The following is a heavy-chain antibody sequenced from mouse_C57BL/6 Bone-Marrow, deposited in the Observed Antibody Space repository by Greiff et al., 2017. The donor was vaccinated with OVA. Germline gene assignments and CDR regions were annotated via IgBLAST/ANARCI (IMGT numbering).Heavy chain of an antibody. D-gene: IGHD1-1*01. CDR1: GFTFSSYA. Sequence: EVMLVESGGGLVKPGGSLKLSCAASGFTFSSYAMSWVRQTPEKRLEWVATISDGGSYTYYPDNVKGRFTISRDNAKNNLYLQMSHLKSEDTAMYYCARRGYYGSSFFDYWGQGTTLTVSS. V-gene: IGHV5-4*03. CDR3: ARRGYYGSSFFDY. J-gene: IGHJ2*01. CDR2: ISDGGSYT.